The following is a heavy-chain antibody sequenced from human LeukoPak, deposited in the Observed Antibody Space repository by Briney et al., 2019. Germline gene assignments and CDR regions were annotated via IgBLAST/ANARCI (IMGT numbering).Heavy chain of an antibody. D-gene: IGHD3-10*01. Sequence: GGSLRLSCAASGFTFSSYGMHWVRRAPGKGLEWVAVIWYDGSNKYYADSVKGRFTISRDNSKNTLYLQMNSLRAEDTAVYYCAKDDQGVLWVGDREAFDIWGQGTMVTVSS. J-gene: IGHJ3*02. V-gene: IGHV3-33*06. CDR3: AKDDQGVLWVGDREAFDI. CDR2: IWYDGSNK. CDR1: GFTFSSYG.